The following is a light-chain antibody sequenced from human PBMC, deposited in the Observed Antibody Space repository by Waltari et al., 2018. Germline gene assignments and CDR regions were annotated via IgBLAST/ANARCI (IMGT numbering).Light chain of an antibody. Sequence: EIVLTQSPGTLSLSPGERATLSCRASQSVTGSHLAWYQQKPGQAPRLLIYGASSRATGIPDTCSGSGSGTDFTLTISRLEAEDFGVYFCQQYGTSPLTFGGGTKVEIK. CDR2: GAS. CDR3: QQYGTSPLT. J-gene: IGKJ4*01. CDR1: QSVTGSH. V-gene: IGKV3-20*01.